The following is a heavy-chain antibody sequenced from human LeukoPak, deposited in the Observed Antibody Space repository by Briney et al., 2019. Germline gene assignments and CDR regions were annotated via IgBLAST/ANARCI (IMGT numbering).Heavy chain of an antibody. Sequence: ASVKVSCKASGYTFTDYYMHWVRQAPGQGLEWMGWINPNSGGTNYAQKFQGRVTMTRDTSISTAYLELSRLISDDTAVYYCARDRGVTLVRVPMGWLDPWGQGTLVTVSS. CDR1: GYTFTDYY. J-gene: IGHJ5*02. D-gene: IGHD3-10*01. V-gene: IGHV1-2*02. CDR3: ARDRGVTLVRVPMGWLDP. CDR2: INPNSGGT.